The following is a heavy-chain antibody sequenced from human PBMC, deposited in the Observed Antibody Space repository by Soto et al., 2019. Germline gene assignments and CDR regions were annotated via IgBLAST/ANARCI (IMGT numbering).Heavy chain of an antibody. Sequence: GGSLRLSCAASGFTFSSYAMSWVRQAPGKGLEWVSAISGSGGSTYYADSVKGRFTISRDNSKNTLYLQMNSLRAEDTAVYYCAREYCSGGSCYEDYFDYWGQGTLVTVSS. CDR2: ISGSGGST. CDR3: AREYCSGGSCYEDYFDY. D-gene: IGHD2-15*01. CDR1: GFTFSSYA. J-gene: IGHJ4*02. V-gene: IGHV3-23*01.